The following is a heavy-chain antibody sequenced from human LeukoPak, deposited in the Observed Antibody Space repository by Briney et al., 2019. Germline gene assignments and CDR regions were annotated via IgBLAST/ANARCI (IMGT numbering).Heavy chain of an antibody. Sequence: GGTLRLSCAASGFTFTSYGMSWVRQAPGKGLEWVSVIYSGGSTYYADSVKGRFTISRDNSKNTLYLQMNSLRAEDTAVYYCARGRRDGYNSYYFDYWGQGTLVTVSS. J-gene: IGHJ4*02. CDR1: GFTFTSYG. CDR2: IYSGGST. D-gene: IGHD5-24*01. CDR3: ARGRRDGYNSYYFDY. V-gene: IGHV3-53*01.